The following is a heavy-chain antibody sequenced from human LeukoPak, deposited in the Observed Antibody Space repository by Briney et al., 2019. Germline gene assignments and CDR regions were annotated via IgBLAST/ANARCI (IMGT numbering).Heavy chain of an antibody. CDR3: ARRRDLYSGSYYPFDY. D-gene: IGHD1-26*01. J-gene: IGHJ4*02. CDR1: GYTFTSYW. V-gene: IGHV5-51*01. CDR2: IYPGDSDA. Sequence: GESLKISCKGSGYTFTSYWIAWVRQMPGKGLKWMGIIYPGDSDARYSPSFRGQVTISADKSISTAYLQWSSLKASDTAMYYCARRRDLYSGSYYPFDYWGQGTLVTVSS.